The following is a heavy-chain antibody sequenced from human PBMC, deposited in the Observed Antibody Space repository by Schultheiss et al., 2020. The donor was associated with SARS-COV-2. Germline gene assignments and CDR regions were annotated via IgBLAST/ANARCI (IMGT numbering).Heavy chain of an antibody. CDR3: ARVFRTQYSGYDYGLDY. Sequence: SQTLSLTCTVSGGSISSYYWSWIRQPPGKGLEWIGYIYYSGSTYYNPSLKSLVTISVDTSKNQFSLKLSSVTAADTAVYYCARVFRTQYSGYDYGLDYWGQGTLVTVSS. J-gene: IGHJ4*02. CDR2: IYYSGST. D-gene: IGHD5-12*01. V-gene: IGHV4-59*12. CDR1: GGSISSYY.